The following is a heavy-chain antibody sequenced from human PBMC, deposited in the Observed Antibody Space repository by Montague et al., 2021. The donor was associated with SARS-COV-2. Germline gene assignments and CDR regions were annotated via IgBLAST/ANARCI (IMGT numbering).Heavy chain of an antibody. V-gene: IGHV4-34*01. Sequence: SETLYLTCAVYGGSFSGYYWNWIRQPPGKGLEWIGEINHGGSTNYNPSLKSRVTMSVDTSKNQFYLKLSSVTAAETAVYYCARGARQGYGFRLGSFDYWGQGTLITVSS. D-gene: IGHD3-10*01. CDR3: ARGARQGYGFRLGSFDY. CDR1: GGSFSGYY. J-gene: IGHJ4*02. CDR2: INHGGST.